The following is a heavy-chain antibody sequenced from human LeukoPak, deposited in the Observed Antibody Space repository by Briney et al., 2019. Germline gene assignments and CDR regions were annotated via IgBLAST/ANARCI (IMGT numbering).Heavy chain of an antibody. J-gene: IGHJ6*02. CDR1: GGSISSYY. CDR3: ASGAHYDFWSGFGKNPTPYYYGMDV. CDR2: IYYSGST. Sequence: SETLSLTCTVSGGSISSYYWSWIRQPPGKGLEWIGSIYYSGSTNYIPSLKSRVTISVDTSKNQFSLKLSSVTAADTAVYYCASGAHYDFWSGFGKNPTPYYYGMDVWGQGTTVTVSS. D-gene: IGHD3-3*01. V-gene: IGHV4-59*01.